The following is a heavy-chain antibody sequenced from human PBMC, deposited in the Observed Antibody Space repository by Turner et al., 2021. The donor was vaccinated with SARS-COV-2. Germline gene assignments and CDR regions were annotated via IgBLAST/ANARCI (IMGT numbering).Heavy chain of an antibody. V-gene: IGHV3-23*01. CDR2: ISGSGVST. CDR1: GFTFSSYA. D-gene: IGHD3-10*01. CDR3: AKGEGYGSGAFDI. J-gene: IGHJ3*02. Sequence: EVQLLESGGGLVQPGGSLRLSCAASGFTFSSYAMSWVRQAPGKGLEWVSGISGSGVSTYYADSVKGRFTISRDNSKNTLYLQMNSLRAEDTAVYYCAKGEGYGSGAFDIWGQGTMVTVSS.